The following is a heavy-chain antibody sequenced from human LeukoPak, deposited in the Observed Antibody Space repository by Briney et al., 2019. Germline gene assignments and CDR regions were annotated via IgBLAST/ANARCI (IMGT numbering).Heavy chain of an antibody. D-gene: IGHD3-10*01. CDR1: GGSISSGSYY. J-gene: IGHJ5*01. V-gene: IGHV4-61*02. CDR3: ASRYGSGSYGFDF. CDR2: IYTSGST. Sequence: SETLSLTCTVSGGSISSGSYYWSWIRQPAGKGLEWIGRIYTSGSTNYNPSLKSRVTISVDTFKNQFSLKLSSVTAADTAVYYCASRYGSGSYGFDFWGQGTLVTVSS.